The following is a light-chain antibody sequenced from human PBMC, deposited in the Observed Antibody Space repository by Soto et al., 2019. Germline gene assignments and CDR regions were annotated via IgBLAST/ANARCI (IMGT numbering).Light chain of an antibody. J-gene: IGLJ1*01. Sequence: VLTQPPSVSGAPGQRVTISCTGSSSNIGAGYDGHWYQQLPGTAPKLLIYGNSNRPSGVPDRFSGSKSGTSASLVITGLQAEDEADYYCQSYDSSLSGIGTGTKVTVL. CDR3: QSYDSSLSG. CDR2: GNS. V-gene: IGLV1-40*01. CDR1: SSNIGAGYD.